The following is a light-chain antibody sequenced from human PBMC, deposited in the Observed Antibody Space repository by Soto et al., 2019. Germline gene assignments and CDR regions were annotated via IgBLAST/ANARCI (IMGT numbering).Light chain of an antibody. Sequence: QSALTQPASVSGSPGQSITISCTGTSSDVGGYNYVSWYQQHPGKAPKLMIYDVSNRPSGVSNRFSGSKSGNTASLTISGLKAEGEADYYCSSYTSSTTLVFAGGTKVTVL. V-gene: IGLV2-14*03. CDR3: SSYTSSTTLV. J-gene: IGLJ2*01. CDR1: SSDVGGYNY. CDR2: DVS.